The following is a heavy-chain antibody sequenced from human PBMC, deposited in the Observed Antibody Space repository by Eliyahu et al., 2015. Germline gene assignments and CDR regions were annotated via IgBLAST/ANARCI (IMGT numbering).Heavy chain of an antibody. CDR3: ARQGAHDAFDI. CDR1: GGSXSSYY. D-gene: IGHD4/OR15-4a*01. CDR2: IYYSGST. J-gene: IGHJ3*02. Sequence: QVQLQESGPGLVKPSETLSLXXTVSGGSXSSYYWSWIRQPPGKGLEWIGYIYYSGSTNYNPSLKSRVTISVDTSKNQFSLKLSSVTAADTAVYYCARQGAHDAFDIWGQGTMVTVSS. V-gene: IGHV4-59*08.